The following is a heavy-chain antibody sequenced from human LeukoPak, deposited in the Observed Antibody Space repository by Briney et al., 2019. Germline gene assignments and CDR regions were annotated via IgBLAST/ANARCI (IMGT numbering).Heavy chain of an antibody. D-gene: IGHD2-15*01. J-gene: IGHJ2*01. CDR3: ASGGRKNYSPWYFDL. V-gene: IGHV1-2*02. Sequence: ASVKVSCKASGYTFTGYYMHWVRQAPGQGLEWMGWINPSSGGTNYAQKFQGRVTMTRDTSISTAYMELSRLRSDDTAVYYCASGGRKNYSPWYFDLWGRGTLVTVSS. CDR1: GYTFTGYY. CDR2: INPSSGGT.